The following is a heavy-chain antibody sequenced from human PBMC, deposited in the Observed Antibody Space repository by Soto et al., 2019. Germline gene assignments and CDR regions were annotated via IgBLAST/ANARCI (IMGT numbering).Heavy chain of an antibody. V-gene: IGHV1-69*06. CDR2: IIPLFGKA. CDR1: GGSLSTLG. CDR3: ATAHNSGWYFFDY. Sequence: SVKVSCKASGGSLSTLGINWVRQAPGQGLEWMGGIIPLFGKARYAETSQGRVTITADTSTGTAYMEVSSLRSDDTAVFYCATAHNSGWYFFDYWGPGTLVTVSS. D-gene: IGHD6-19*01. J-gene: IGHJ4*02.